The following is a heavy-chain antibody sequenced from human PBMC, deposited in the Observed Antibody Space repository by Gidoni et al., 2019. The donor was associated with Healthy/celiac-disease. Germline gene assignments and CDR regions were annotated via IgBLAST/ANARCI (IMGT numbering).Heavy chain of an antibody. V-gene: IGHV3-30*18. Sequence: QVQLVESGGGVVQPGGSLRLSCAASGFTFSSYGMHWVRQAPGKGLEWVAVISYDGSNKYYADSVKGRFTISRDNSKNTLYLQMNSLRAEDTAVYYCAKDLATMIVVDGMDVWGQGTTVTVSS. CDR1: GFTFSSYG. CDR3: AKDLATMIVVDGMDV. CDR2: ISYDGSNK. D-gene: IGHD3-22*01. J-gene: IGHJ6*02.